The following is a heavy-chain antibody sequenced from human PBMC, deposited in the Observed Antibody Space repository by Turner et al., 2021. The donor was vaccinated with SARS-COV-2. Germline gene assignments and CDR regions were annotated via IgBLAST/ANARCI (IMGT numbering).Heavy chain of an antibody. V-gene: IGHV3-53*04. CDR2: IYSGGST. CDR1: GFTVSSNY. Sequence: EVQLVESGGGLVQPGGSLRLSCAASGFTVSSNYMSWVRPAPGKGLEWVSVIYSGGSTYYADSVKGRFTISRHNSKNTLYLQMNSLRAEDTAVYYCASSSGYSGSWYLKHWGQGTLVTVSS. J-gene: IGHJ4*02. CDR3: ASSSGYSGSWYLKH. D-gene: IGHD6-13*01.